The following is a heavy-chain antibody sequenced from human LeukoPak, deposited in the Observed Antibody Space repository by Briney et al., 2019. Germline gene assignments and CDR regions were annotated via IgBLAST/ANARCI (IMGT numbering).Heavy chain of an antibody. CDR1: GGSISSSSYY. CDR3: ARLSRGTTFDSWVPDGMDV. J-gene: IGHJ6*02. V-gene: IGHV4-39*01. D-gene: IGHD3-10*02. CDR2: IYYSGST. Sequence: PSETLSLTCTVSGGSISSSSYYWGWIRQPPGKGLEWIGSIYYSGSTYYNPSLKSRVTISVDTSKNQFSLKLSSVTAADTAVYYCARLSRGTTFDSWVPDGMDVWGQGTTVTVSS.